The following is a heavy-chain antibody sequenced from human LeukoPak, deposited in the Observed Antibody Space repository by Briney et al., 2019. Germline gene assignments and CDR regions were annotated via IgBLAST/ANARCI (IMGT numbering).Heavy chain of an antibody. V-gene: IGHV4-31*03. CDR2: IYYSGST. J-gene: IGHJ4*02. D-gene: IGHD5-18*01. CDR3: ARGLKERGYSYGNEGTFDY. Sequence: SQTLSLTCTVSGGSISSGGYYWSWIRQHPGKGLEWIGYIYYSGSTYYNPSLKSRVTISVDTSKNQFSLKLSSVTAADTAVYYCARGLKERGYSYGNEGTFDYWGQGTLVTVSS. CDR1: GGSISSGGYY.